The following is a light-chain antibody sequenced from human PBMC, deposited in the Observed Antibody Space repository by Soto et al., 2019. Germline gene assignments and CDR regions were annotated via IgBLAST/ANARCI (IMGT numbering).Light chain of an antibody. V-gene: IGLV2-14*03. CDR3: SSYTPSITHV. J-gene: IGLJ1*01. CDR2: DVS. CDR1: SSDVGAFDY. Sequence: QSVLTQPASVSGSPGQSITISCTGSSSDVGAFDYVFWHQQHPGKAPKLLIFDVSSRPSGVSSRFSASKSGNTASLTISGLQAEDEADYYCSSYTPSITHVFGTGTKLTVL.